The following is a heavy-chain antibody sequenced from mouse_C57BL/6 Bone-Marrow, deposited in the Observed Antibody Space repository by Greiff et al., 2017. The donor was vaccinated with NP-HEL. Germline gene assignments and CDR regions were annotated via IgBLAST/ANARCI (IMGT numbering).Heavy chain of an antibody. CDR3: ARLRYDKDY. V-gene: IGHV5-6*01. CDR1: GFTFSSYG. D-gene: IGHD2-14*01. Sequence: VQLKESGGDLVKPGGSLKLSCAASGFTFSSYGMSWVRPTPDKRLEWVATISSGGSYTYYPDSVKGRFTISRDNAKNTLYLQMSSLKSEDTAMYYCARLRYDKDYWGQGTTLTVSS. J-gene: IGHJ2*01. CDR2: ISSGGSYT.